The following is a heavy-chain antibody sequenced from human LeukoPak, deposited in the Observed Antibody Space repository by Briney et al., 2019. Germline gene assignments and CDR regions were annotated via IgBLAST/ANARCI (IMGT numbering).Heavy chain of an antibody. CDR3: ATHYITSGWYYFDY. D-gene: IGHD6-19*01. J-gene: IGHJ4*02. CDR1: GGSISSSNW. Sequence: PSETLSLTCAVSGGSISSSNWWSWVRQPPGKGLEWIGEIYHSGSTNYNPSLKSRVTISVDKSKNQFSLRLTSVTAADAAVYYCATHYITSGWYYFDYWGQGTLVTVSS. CDR2: IYHSGST. V-gene: IGHV4-4*02.